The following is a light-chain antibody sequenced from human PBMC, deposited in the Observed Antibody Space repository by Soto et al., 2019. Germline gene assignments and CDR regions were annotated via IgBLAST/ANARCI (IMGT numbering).Light chain of an antibody. J-gene: IGKJ4*01. CDR1: QSISSW. CDR2: TAS. CDR3: KQSHSTPLT. V-gene: IGKV1-39*01. Sequence: DIRVTQSPSTLSASVGDRVTITCRASQSISSWLAWYQQKPGKAPKLLIYTASSLQSGVPSRFSGSGSGTDFTLTIRSLQPEDFASYYCKQSHSTPLTFGGGTKVDNK.